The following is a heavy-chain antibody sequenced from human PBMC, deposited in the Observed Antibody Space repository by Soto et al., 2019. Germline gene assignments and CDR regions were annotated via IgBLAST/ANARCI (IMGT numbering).Heavy chain of an antibody. CDR3: ARAERSIGQNYYYYGMDV. CDR1: GFTFSSYG. J-gene: IGHJ6*02. D-gene: IGHD3-16*02. V-gene: IGHV3-33*01. Sequence: GGSLRLSCAASGFTFSSYGMHWVRQAPGKGLEWVAVIWYDGSNKYYADSVKGRFTISRDNSKNTLYLQMNSLRAEDTAVYYCARAERSIGQNYYYYGMDVWGQGTTVTVSS. CDR2: IWYDGSNK.